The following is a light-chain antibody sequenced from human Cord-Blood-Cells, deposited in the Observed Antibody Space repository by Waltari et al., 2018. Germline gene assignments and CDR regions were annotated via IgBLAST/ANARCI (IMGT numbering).Light chain of an antibody. V-gene: IGLV1-51*02. CDR2: ENN. CDR3: GTWDSSLSAYV. CDR1: SSNIGNNY. Sequence: ISCSGSSSNIGNNYVSWYQQLPGTAPKLLIYENNKRPSGIPDRFSGSKSGTSATLGITGLQTGDEADYYCGTWDSSLSAYVFGTGTKVTVL. J-gene: IGLJ1*01.